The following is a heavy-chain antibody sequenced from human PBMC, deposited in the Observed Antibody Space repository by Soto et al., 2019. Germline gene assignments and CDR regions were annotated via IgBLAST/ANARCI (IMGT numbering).Heavy chain of an antibody. V-gene: IGHV1-69*13. D-gene: IGHD5-12*01. CDR2: IIPRSATS. J-gene: IGHJ4*02. Sequence: SVKVSCKASGYTFTSYAMYWVRQAPGQRLEWMGGIIPRSATSNYAQKFQGRVTITADESTSTAYMELSSLRSEDTAVYYCARVSGYYLPDYWGQGTLVTVSS. CDR3: ARVSGYYLPDY. CDR1: GYTFTSYA.